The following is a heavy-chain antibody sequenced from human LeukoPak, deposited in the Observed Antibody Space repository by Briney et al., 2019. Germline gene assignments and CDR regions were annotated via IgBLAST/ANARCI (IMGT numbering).Heavy chain of an antibody. CDR2: INPNSGGT. J-gene: IGHJ3*02. CDR1: GYIFTGYY. D-gene: IGHD3-22*01. V-gene: IGHV1-2*04. Sequence: ASVKVSCRASGYIFTGYYIHWVRQAPGQGLEWMGWINPNSGGTNYAQKFQGWVTMTRDTSISTAYMELSRLRSDDTAVYYCARAEAPYDSSGQAAFDIWGQGTMVTVSS. CDR3: ARAEAPYDSSGQAAFDI.